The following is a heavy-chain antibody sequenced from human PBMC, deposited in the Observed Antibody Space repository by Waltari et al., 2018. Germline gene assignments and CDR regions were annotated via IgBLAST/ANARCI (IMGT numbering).Heavy chain of an antibody. CDR3: ARESVAGTRGFDY. D-gene: IGHD6-19*01. Sequence: QVQLQQWGAGLLKPSETLVLTCAVYGGSFSDYYWRWLRQSPGKGLEWIGEIDQSGNTNYKSSLKTRVTISLDTSKNHFSLRLTSVTAADAAVYYCARESVAGTRGFDYWGQGTLVTVSS. V-gene: IGHV4-34*01. J-gene: IGHJ4*02. CDR1: GGSFSDYY. CDR2: IDQSGNT.